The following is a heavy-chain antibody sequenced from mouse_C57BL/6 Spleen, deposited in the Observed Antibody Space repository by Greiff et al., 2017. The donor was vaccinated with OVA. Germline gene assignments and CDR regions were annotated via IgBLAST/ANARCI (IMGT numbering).Heavy chain of an antibody. CDR3: ARKGVYGPFDY. D-gene: IGHD1-1*01. Sequence: VQLQQSGAELVRPGASVKLSCKASGYTFTDYYINWVKQRPGQGLEWIARIYPGRGNTYYNEKFKGKATLTAEKSSSTAYMQLSSLTSEDSAVDFCARKGVYGPFDYWGQGTTLTVSS. CDR2: IYPGRGNT. J-gene: IGHJ2*01. V-gene: IGHV1-76*01. CDR1: GYTFTDYY.